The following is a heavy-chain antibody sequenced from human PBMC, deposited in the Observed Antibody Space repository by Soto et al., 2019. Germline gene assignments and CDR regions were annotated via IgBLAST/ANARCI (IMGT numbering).Heavy chain of an antibody. V-gene: IGHV3-23*01. Sequence: EVQLLESGGGLVQPGGSLRLSCATSGFTFSSYAVSWVRQAPGKGLEWVSGITSSGGSTFYADSVKGRFTISRDNSRNTLYLQMNSLKPEDTAIYYCARGGPDLATIGSFDYWGQGTLVTVSS. D-gene: IGHD3-16*01. J-gene: IGHJ4*02. CDR3: ARGGPDLATIGSFDY. CDR2: ITSSGGST. CDR1: GFTFSSYA.